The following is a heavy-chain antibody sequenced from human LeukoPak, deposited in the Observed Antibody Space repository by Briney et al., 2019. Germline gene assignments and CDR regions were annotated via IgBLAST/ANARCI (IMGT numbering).Heavy chain of an antibody. CDR3: TRGQSYCGADCYSD. V-gene: IGHV3-66*01. D-gene: IGHD2-21*02. CDR2: MYTGGGR. CDR1: GFSVSNYY. Sequence: PGGSLRLSCAASGFSVSNYYMGWVSQPPGKGLEWVSVMYTGGGRYYGDSVKGRFTISRDNSKNTVFLQMNSLRVEDTALYYCTRGQSYCGADCYSDWGQGTLVTISS. J-gene: IGHJ4*02.